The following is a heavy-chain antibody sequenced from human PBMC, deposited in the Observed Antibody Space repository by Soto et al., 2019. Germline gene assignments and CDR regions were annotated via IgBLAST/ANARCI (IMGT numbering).Heavy chain of an antibody. J-gene: IGHJ4*02. Sequence: SETLSLTCTVSGGSISSGGHYWSWIRQHPGMGLEWIGSIYYSGSTYYNPSLESRVTISVDTSKNQFSLKLSSVTAADTAVYYCARDTDLKAATPSDYWGQGTLVTVSS. V-gene: IGHV4-39*02. CDR2: IYYSGST. CDR1: GGSISSGGHY. CDR3: ARDTDLKAATPSDY. D-gene: IGHD2-2*01.